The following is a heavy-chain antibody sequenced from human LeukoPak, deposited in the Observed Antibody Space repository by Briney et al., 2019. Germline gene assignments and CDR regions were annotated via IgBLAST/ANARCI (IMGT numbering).Heavy chain of an antibody. CDR3: AKGGRARRYCSGGSCDEEIDY. CDR2: ISGSGGMT. J-gene: IGHJ4*02. D-gene: IGHD2-15*01. CDR1: GFIFSSHA. V-gene: IGHV3-23*01. Sequence: GGSLRLSCAASGFIFSSHAMNWVRQAPGKGLEWVSVISGSGGMTYYADSVKGRFTISRDNSKNTLYLQMNSLRAEDTAVYYCAKGGRARRYCSGGSCDEEIDYWGQGTLVTVSS.